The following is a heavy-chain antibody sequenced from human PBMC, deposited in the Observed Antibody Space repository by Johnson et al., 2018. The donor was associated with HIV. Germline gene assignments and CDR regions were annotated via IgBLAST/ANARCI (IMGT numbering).Heavy chain of an antibody. Sequence: VQLVESGGGLIQPGGSLRLSCAASGFIVSSKYMSWVRQAPGKGLEWVSVIYSGGNTYYADSVKGRFTISRDNSRNRLYLQMSSLRADDPAVYYCASDYGGTKDAFDIWGQGTMVTVSS. CDR3: ASDYGGTKDAFDI. J-gene: IGHJ3*02. CDR1: GFIVSSKY. V-gene: IGHV3-53*01. D-gene: IGHD3-10*01. CDR2: IYSGGNT.